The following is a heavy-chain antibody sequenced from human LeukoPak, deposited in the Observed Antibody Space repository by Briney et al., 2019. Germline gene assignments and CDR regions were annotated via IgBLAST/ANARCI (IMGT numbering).Heavy chain of an antibody. CDR2: ISGSGGST. D-gene: IGHD4-11*01. CDR1: GFTFSSYW. CDR3: AKDDLPRTVPRACFDY. V-gene: IGHV3-23*01. Sequence: GGSLRLSCAASGFTFSSYWMHWVRQAPGKGLEWVSAISGSGGSTYYADSVKGRFTISRDNSKNTLYLQINSLRAEDTAVYYCAKDDLPRTVPRACFDYWGQGTLVTVSS. J-gene: IGHJ4*02.